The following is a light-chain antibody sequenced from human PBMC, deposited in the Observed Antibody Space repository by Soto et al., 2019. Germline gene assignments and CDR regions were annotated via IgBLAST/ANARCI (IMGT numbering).Light chain of an antibody. CDR1: QTINFY. CDR2: TAS. V-gene: IGKV1-39*01. CDR3: QQSYTTPRT. J-gene: IGKJ1*01. Sequence: DIQMTQSPSSLSASVGDRVSITCRASQTINFYLNWFQQKPGKATELLIYTASSLQSGVPSRFSGSGSGTDFTLTISSLQPEDFATYYCQQSYTTPRTCGQGTKVEIK.